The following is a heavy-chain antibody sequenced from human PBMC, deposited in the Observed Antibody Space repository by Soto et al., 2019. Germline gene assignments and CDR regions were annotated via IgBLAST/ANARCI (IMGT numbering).Heavy chain of an antibody. J-gene: IGHJ5*02. D-gene: IGHD3-10*01. V-gene: IGHV3-21*01. CDR2: ISSSSSYI. CDR1: GFTFSSYS. Sequence: PGGSLRLSCAASGFTFSSYSMNWVRQAPGKGLEWVSSISSSSSYIYYADSVKGRFTISRDNAKNSLYLQMNSLRAEDTAVYYCARGLGPLRVRGVIITWFDPWGQGTLVTVSS. CDR3: ARGLGPLRVRGVIITWFDP.